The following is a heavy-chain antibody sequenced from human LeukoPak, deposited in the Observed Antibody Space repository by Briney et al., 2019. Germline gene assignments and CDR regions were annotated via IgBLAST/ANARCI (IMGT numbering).Heavy chain of an antibody. J-gene: IGHJ4*02. Sequence: GGSLRLSCAASGWTFSSYWRSWVRQAPGKGLEWVANINQDGSEKSYVDSVKGRFTISRDNAKNSLYLQMNSLRAEETALYYCARAGDKADYWGQGTLVTVSS. CDR1: GWTFSSYW. D-gene: IGHD4-23*01. CDR2: INQDGSEK. V-gene: IGHV3-7*01. CDR3: ARAGDKADY.